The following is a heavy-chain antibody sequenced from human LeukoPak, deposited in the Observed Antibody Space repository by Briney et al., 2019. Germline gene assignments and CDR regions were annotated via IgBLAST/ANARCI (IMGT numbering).Heavy chain of an antibody. D-gene: IGHD6-13*01. CDR1: GFTFSRYG. CDR2: ISHDGNNK. Sequence: RSGGSLRLSCAASGFTFSRYGMHWVRQAPGKGLEWVAAISHDGNNKYYEDSVKGRFTISRDNSKNTLYLQMNSLRAEDTAVYYCAKVVEQQLVRVGLDYRGQGTLVTVSS. CDR3: AKVVEQQLVRVGLDY. V-gene: IGHV3-30*18. J-gene: IGHJ4*02.